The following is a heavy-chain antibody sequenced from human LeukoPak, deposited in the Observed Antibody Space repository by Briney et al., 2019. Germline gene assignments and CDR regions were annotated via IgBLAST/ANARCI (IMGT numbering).Heavy chain of an antibody. CDR1: GGSISGYY. Sequence: SETLSLTCTVSGGSISGYYWSWIRQPPGRGLEWIWFVYYSGSTKYNPSLKSRVTISVDTSKNQFSLKLTSVTAADTAVYYCARYGSGSYSDDHFQHWGQGTLVTVSS. CDR3: ARYGSGSYSDDHFQH. V-gene: IGHV4-59*08. D-gene: IGHD3-10*01. CDR2: VYYSGST. J-gene: IGHJ1*01.